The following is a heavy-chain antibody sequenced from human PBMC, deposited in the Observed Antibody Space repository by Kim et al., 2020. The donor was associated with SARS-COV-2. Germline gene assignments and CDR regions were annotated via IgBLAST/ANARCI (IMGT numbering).Heavy chain of an antibody. CDR1: SDSISSYY. D-gene: IGHD3-22*01. CDR3: AGPRGYYDWYFAL. Sequence: SETLSLTCTVSSDSISSYYWSWIRQPPGKGLEWIGYVYDSGSTKTTNYNPSLRCRLIISVDTSKNQFSLKFMSVTAADTAVYFCAGPRGYYDWYFALCGRGTLVTVSS. V-gene: IGHV4-59*08. CDR2: VYDSGSTKTT. J-gene: IGHJ2*01.